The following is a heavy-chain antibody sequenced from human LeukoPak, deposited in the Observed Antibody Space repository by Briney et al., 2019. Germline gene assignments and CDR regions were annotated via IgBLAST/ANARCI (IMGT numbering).Heavy chain of an antibody. CDR2: INPSGGST. D-gene: IGHD5-12*01. Sequence: GASVKVSCKASGYSFTDYYMHWVRQAPGQGLEWMGIINPSGGSTSYAQKFQGRVTMTRDTSTSTVYMELSSLRSEDTAVYYCARDLGGYPANYWGQGTLVTVSS. V-gene: IGHV1-46*01. CDR3: ARDLGGYPANY. J-gene: IGHJ4*02. CDR1: GYSFTDYY.